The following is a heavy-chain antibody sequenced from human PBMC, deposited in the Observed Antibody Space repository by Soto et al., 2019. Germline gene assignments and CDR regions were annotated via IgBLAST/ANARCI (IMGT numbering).Heavy chain of an antibody. CDR1: GFTFSSYE. J-gene: IGHJ4*02. CDR2: ISSSGSTI. Sequence: EVQLVESGGGLVQPGGSLRLSCAASGFTFSSYEMNWVRQAPGKGLEWVSYISSSGSTIYYADSVKGRFTISRDNAKNPLYLQMNNEKAENTAVYYCAFGYYGDYVFYFGFGYWGQRNLVTVSS. CDR3: AFGYYGDYVFYFGFGY. V-gene: IGHV3-48*03. D-gene: IGHD4-17*01.